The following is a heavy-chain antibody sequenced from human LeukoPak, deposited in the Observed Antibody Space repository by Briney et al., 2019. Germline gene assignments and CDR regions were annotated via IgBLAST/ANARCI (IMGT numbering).Heavy chain of an antibody. Sequence: PGGSLRLSCAASGFTFSSYAMSWVRQAPGKGLEWVSAISGSGGSTYYADSVKGRFTISRDNSKNTLYLQMNSLRAEDTAVYYCAKSGPLSSWYGLAEIEYLQHWGQGTLVTVSS. CDR3: AKSGPLSSWYGLAEIEYLQH. D-gene: IGHD6-13*01. CDR1: GFTFSSYA. V-gene: IGHV3-23*01. CDR2: ISGSGGST. J-gene: IGHJ1*01.